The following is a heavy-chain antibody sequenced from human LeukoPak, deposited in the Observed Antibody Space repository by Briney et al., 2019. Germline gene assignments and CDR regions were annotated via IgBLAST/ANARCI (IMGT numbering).Heavy chain of an antibody. CDR2: IYYSGST. J-gene: IGHJ4*02. CDR3: ARDNTAYYFDN. CDR1: GGSISSSSYY. Sequence: SETLSLTCTVSGGSISSSSYYWGWIRQPPGKGLEWIGSIYYSGSTYYNPSLKSRVTISVDTSKNQFSLKLSSVTAADTAVYYCARDNTAYYFDNWGQGTLVTVSS. D-gene: IGHD6-25*01. V-gene: IGHV4-39*07.